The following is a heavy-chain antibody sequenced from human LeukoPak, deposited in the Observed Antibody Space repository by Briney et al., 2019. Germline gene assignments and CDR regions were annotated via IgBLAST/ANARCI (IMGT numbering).Heavy chain of an antibody. J-gene: IGHJ6*03. D-gene: IGHD2/OR15-2a*01. CDR3: TRLTPTTLSLYYYYMDV. CDR2: IYYSGNT. Sequence: SETLSLTCIVSGGSISSSSYYWGWIRQPPGKGLEWIGSIYYSGNTYYNPSLKSRVTISVDTSKNQFSMRLSSLTAADTAVYYCTRLTPTTLSLYYYYMDVWGKGTTVTVSS. CDR1: GGSISSSSYY. V-gene: IGHV4-39*07.